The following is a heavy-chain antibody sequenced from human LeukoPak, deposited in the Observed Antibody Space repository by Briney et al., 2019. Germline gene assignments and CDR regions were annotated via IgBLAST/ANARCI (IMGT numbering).Heavy chain of an antibody. CDR3: AREALPGYSSGWYGSYDSSGYYYKEAFDI. D-gene: IGHD3-22*01. CDR1: GGSISSSSYY. J-gene: IGHJ3*02. V-gene: IGHV4-39*07. Sequence: SETLSLTCAASGGSISSSSYYWGWIRQPPGKGLEWIGSIYYSGSTYQNPSLKSRVTISVDTSKNQFSLKLSSVTAADTAVYYCAREALPGYSSGWYGSYDSSGYYYKEAFDIWGQGTMVTVSS. CDR2: IYYSGST.